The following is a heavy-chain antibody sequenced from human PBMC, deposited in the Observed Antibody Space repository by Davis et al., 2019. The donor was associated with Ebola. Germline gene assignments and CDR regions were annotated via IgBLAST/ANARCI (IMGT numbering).Heavy chain of an antibody. CDR3: ARTRDCGGDCYYFDS. J-gene: IGHJ4*02. V-gene: IGHV1-46*03. D-gene: IGHD2-21*02. Sequence: ASVKVSCKASGYTFTKYYMHWVRQAPGQGLKWMGLINPGGGGTSYAQRFQGRVTMTRETSTSTAYMELSSLRAEDTAVYYCARTRDCGGDCYYFDSWGQGTLVTVSS. CDR1: GYTFTKYY. CDR2: INPGGGGT.